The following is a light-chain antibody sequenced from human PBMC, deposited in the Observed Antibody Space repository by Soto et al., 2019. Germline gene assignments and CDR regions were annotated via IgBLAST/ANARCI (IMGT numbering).Light chain of an antibody. J-gene: IGKJ4*01. CDR1: QSFSSGY. CDR3: QQYNNWPPLT. Sequence: EIVLTQSPGTLSLSPGERATLSCRASQSFSSGYLSWYQQKPGQAPRLLIYGASTRATGIPARFSGSGSGTEFTLTISSLQSEDFTVYYCQQYNNWPPLTFGGGTKVDIK. CDR2: GAS. V-gene: IGKV3-15*01.